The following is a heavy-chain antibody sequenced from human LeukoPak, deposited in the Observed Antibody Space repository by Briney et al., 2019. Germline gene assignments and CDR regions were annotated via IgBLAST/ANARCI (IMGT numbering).Heavy chain of an antibody. CDR2: ISGSGGST. Sequence: GGSLRLSCAASGFTFSSYAMSWVRQAPGKGLEWVSGISGSGGSTYYADSVKGRFTISRDNSKNTLYLQMNSLRADDTAVFYCASLRVPGYFDYWGQGTPVTVSS. D-gene: IGHD3-16*01. J-gene: IGHJ4*02. CDR1: GFTFSSYA. V-gene: IGHV3-23*01. CDR3: ASLRVPGYFDY.